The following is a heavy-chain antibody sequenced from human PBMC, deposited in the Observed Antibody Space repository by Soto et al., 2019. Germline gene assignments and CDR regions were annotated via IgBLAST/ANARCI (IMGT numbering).Heavy chain of an antibody. V-gene: IGHV4-39*01. CDR2: INHSGST. J-gene: IGHJ4*02. CDR1: DGSMNSDSSY. CDR3: ARLGGYASVGYYYLWDS. D-gene: IGHD3-22*01. Sequence: SETLSLTCRVSDGSMNSDSSYWGWIRQPPGKGLEWIGVINHSGSTYHNLSLKGRVTMSVDASRNQFSLKLTSMTAADTAVYYCARLGGYASVGYYYLWDSWGQGTLVTVSS.